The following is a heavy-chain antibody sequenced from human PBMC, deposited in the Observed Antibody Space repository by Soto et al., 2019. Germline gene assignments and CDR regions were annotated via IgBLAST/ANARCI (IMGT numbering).Heavy chain of an antibody. Sequence: QVQLQESGPGLVKPSETLSLTCTVSGGSISSYYWSWIRQPPGKGLEWIGYIYYSGSTNYNPSLKSRVTISVDTSKNQFSLKLSSVTAADTAVYYCARVRDYIWGSYRGTFDYWGQGTLVTVSS. D-gene: IGHD3-16*02. V-gene: IGHV4-59*01. CDR1: GGSISSYY. CDR3: ARVRDYIWGSYRGTFDY. J-gene: IGHJ4*02. CDR2: IYYSGST.